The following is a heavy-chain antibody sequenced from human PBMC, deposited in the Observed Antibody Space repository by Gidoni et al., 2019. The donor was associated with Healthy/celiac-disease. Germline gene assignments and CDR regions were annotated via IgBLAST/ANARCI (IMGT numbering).Heavy chain of an antibody. CDR2: ICYDGSKK. J-gene: IGHJ4*02. D-gene: IGHD6-13*01. V-gene: IGHV3-33*01. CDR1: GFSFSNYG. Sequence: QVQLVESGGGVVQPGRSLRLSCAASGFSFSNYGMRWVRQASGKGLEGVAVICYDGSKKYYSDSVKGRFTISRDNSKNTVYLQMNSLRAEDTALYYCARDLYTSSYDYWGQGTLVTVSS. CDR3: ARDLYTSSYDY.